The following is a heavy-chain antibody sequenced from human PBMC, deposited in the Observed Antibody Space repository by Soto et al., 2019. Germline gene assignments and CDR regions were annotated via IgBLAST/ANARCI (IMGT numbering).Heavy chain of an antibody. CDR2: INRSGST. D-gene: IGHD5-18*01. CDR3: ARGGGDTAMGTRTLGLPISR. V-gene: IGHV4-34*01. J-gene: IGHJ4*02. CDR1: GGSFSGYY. Sequence: QVQLQQWGAGLLKPSETLSLTCAVYGGSFSGYYWSWIRQPPGKGLEWHGEINRSGSTNYNPSLKRRVNITFDTSKNQFSLKLSSVIAADTAVYYCARGGGDTAMGTRTLGLPISRWGQGTLVTVSS.